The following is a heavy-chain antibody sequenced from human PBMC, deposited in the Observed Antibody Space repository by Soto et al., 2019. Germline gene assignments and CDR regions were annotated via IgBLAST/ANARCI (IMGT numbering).Heavy chain of an antibody. CDR3: ARDTTNDYGDDTFDY. J-gene: IGHJ4*02. CDR1: GAAFMSYA. CDR2: IIPSYDRA. D-gene: IGHD4-17*01. V-gene: IGHV1-69*01. Sequence: QVLLLQSGSEVKKPGSSVKVSCKASGAAFMSYAISWVRQAPGQGLEYMGGIIPSYDRAKYAQKFQGRLTVSADLYTSTVYMEVSSLRSEDTAVYFCARDTTNDYGDDTFDYWGQGTKVIVSS.